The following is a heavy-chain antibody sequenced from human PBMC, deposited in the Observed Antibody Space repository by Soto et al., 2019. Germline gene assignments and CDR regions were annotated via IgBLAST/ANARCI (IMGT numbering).Heavy chain of an antibody. CDR2: IYYSGRT. J-gene: IGHJ5*02. V-gene: IGHV4-59*12. D-gene: IGHD1-26*01. CDR1: GGSISSYY. Sequence: QVQLQESGPGLVKPSETLSLTCTVSGGSISSYYWSWIRPPPGKGLEWIGYIYYSGRTNYNPSLKSRVTTSADTSKNHLSLKQSSVNAADTAVYYCARDEGGRVGWFDPWGQGTLVTVSS. CDR3: ARDEGGRVGWFDP.